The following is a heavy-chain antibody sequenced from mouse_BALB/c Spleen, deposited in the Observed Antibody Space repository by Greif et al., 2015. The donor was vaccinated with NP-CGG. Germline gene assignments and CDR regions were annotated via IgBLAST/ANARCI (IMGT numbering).Heavy chain of an antibody. CDR2: ISDGGSYT. J-gene: IGHJ2*01. Sequence: VQLKQSGGGLVKPGGSLKLSCAASGFTFSDYYMYWVRQTPEKRLEWVATISDGGSYTYYPDSVKGRFTISRDNAKNNLYLQMSSLKSEDTAMYYCARGGLRKYYFDYWGQGTTLTVSS. D-gene: IGHD3-1*01. CDR1: GFTFSDYY. V-gene: IGHV5-4*02. CDR3: ARGGLRKYYFDY.